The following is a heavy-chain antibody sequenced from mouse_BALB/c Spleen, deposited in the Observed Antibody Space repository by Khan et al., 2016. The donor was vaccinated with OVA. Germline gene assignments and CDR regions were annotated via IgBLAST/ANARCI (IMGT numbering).Heavy chain of an antibody. CDR2: INPNNGDT. J-gene: IGHJ2*01. CDR1: GYIFTDYT. CDR3: ARTGYGSLAY. Sequence: EVQLQQSGPELVKPGASVKISCKASGYIFTDYTMDWVKQSQGKSLEWIGDINPNNGDTFYNQKFKGKAKLTVDKSSSTAFMELRSLTSEDTAVYYCARTGYGSLAYWGQGTTLTVAS. D-gene: IGHD1-1*01. V-gene: IGHV1-18*01.